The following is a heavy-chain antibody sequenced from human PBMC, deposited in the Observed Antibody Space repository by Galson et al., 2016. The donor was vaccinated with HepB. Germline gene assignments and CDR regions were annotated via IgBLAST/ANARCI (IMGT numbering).Heavy chain of an antibody. Sequence: SVKVSCKASGYRFTDHYIHWVRQAPGQGLEWLGRINVYGGGTVYAHSIQGRVTMTRDTSLSTGFMELWSLTSDDTAVYYCVKIEGGAATETDWGPGTLVTVSP. J-gene: IGHJ4*02. CDR1: GYRFTDHY. D-gene: IGHD6-13*01. V-gene: IGHV1-2*06. CDR3: VKIEGGAATETD. CDR2: INVYGGGT.